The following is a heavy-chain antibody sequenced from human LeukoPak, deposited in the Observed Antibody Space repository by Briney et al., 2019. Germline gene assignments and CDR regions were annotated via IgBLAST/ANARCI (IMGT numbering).Heavy chain of an antibody. CDR3: ARVFTHCSGGSCDRRTLDY. J-gene: IGHJ4*02. CDR1: GYTFTGYY. V-gene: IGHV1-2*02. D-gene: IGHD2-15*01. Sequence: GASVKVSCKASGYTFTGYYMHWVRQAPGQGLEWMGWINPNSGGTNYAQKFQGRVTMTRDTSISTAYMELSRLRSDDTAVYYCARVFTHCSGGSCDRRTLDYWGQGTLVTVSS. CDR2: INPNSGGT.